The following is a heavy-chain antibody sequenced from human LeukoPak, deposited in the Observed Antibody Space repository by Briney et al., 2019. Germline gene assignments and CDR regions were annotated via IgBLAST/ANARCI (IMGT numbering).Heavy chain of an antibody. CDR2: ISSNGGST. CDR3: ARRSTMSYHAIDV. D-gene: IGHD5/OR15-5a*01. J-gene: IGHJ6*02. Sequence: GGSLRLSCAASGFTFSSYAMHWVRQAPGKGLEYVSAISSNGGSTFYSNSVKGRFTVSRDNARNSLFLQVNSLRAEDTATYYCARRSTMSYHAIDVWGQGTMVTVSS. CDR1: GFTFSSYA. V-gene: IGHV3-64*01.